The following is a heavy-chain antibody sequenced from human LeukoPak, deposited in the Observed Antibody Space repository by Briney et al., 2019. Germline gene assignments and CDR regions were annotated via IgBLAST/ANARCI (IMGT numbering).Heavy chain of an antibody. V-gene: IGHV1-2*02. J-gene: IGHJ4*02. CDR3: ARAREYHLPPTDY. CDR2: INPNSCDT. CDR1: GYTFTDYY. Sequence: SVKVSCKASGYTFTDYYMHWVRQAPGQGLEWMGWINPNSCDTNYAQKFQGRVTMTRDTSITTVYMELSRLRSDDTAVYYCARAREYHLPPTDYWGQGTLVTVSS. D-gene: IGHD2-2*01.